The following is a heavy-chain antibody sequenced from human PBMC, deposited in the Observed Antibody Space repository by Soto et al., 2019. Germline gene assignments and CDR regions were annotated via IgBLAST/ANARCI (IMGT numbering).Heavy chain of an antibody. CDR2: INPNSGGT. V-gene: IGHV1-2*04. CDR1: GYTFTGYY. J-gene: IGHJ3*02. Sequence: QVQLVQSGAEVKKPGASVKVSCKASGYTFTGYYMHWVRQAPGQGLEWMGWINPNSGGTNYAQKFQGWVTMPRETSISTAYVELSRLRSDDTAVYYCAFEYSSSSGAFDIWGQGTMVTVSS. D-gene: IGHD6-6*01. CDR3: AFEYSSSSGAFDI.